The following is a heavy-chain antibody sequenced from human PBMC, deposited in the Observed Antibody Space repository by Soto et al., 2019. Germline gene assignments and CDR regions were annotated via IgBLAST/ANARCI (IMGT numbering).Heavy chain of an antibody. CDR1: GFTFSDFA. D-gene: IGHD2-8*01. CDR3: ARQGVGGALFDF. CDR2: IWFDGSRK. V-gene: IGHV3-33*01. J-gene: IGHJ4*02. Sequence: QVQLVESGGGVVQPGNSLRVACAASGFTFSDFALHWVRQAPGKGLEWVAVIWFDGSRKYYAESVKGRFTISRDDSKSTFYLQMDSLRVEDTAVYYCARQGVGGALFDFWGQGTLVTVSS.